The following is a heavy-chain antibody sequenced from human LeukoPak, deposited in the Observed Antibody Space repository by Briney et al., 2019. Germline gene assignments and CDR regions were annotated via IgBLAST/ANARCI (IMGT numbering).Heavy chain of an antibody. D-gene: IGHD4-17*01. CDR3: AKDHDYGDYVRRPYYFDY. J-gene: IGHJ4*02. CDR1: GFTFSSYA. Sequence: GGSLRLSCAASGFTFSSYAMSWVRQAPGKGLEWVSAISGSGGSTYYADSVKGRFTISRDNSKNTLYLQMNSLRAEDTAVYYCAKDHDYGDYVRRPYYFDYWGQGTLVTVSS. V-gene: IGHV3-23*01. CDR2: ISGSGGST.